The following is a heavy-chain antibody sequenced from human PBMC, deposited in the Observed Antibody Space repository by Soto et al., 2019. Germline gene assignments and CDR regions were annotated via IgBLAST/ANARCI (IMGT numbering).Heavy chain of an antibody. CDR3: ATHEGADLLLLGYYGMDV. J-gene: IGHJ6*02. Sequence: QVQLVQSGAEVKKPGSSVKVSCKASGGTFSSYTISWVRQAPGQGLEWMGRIIPILGIANYAQKFQGRVTITADKSNSTAYMELSRLRSEDTAVYYCATHEGADLLLLGYYGMDVWGQGTTVTVSS. V-gene: IGHV1-69*02. CDR2: IIPILGIA. D-gene: IGHD3-9*01. CDR1: GGTFSSYT.